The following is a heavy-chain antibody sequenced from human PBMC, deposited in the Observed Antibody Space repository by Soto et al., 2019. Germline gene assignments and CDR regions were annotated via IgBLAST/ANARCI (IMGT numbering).Heavy chain of an antibody. CDR1: GGSISSYY. Sequence: PSETLSLTCTVSGGSISSYYWSWIRQPPGKGLEWIGYIYYSGSTNYNPSLKSRVTISVDTSKNQFSLKLSSVTAADTAVYYCARDLAPNGSGTHTFDYWGQGTLVTVSS. V-gene: IGHV4-59*12. CDR2: IYYSGST. D-gene: IGHD3-10*01. J-gene: IGHJ4*02. CDR3: ARDLAPNGSGTHTFDY.